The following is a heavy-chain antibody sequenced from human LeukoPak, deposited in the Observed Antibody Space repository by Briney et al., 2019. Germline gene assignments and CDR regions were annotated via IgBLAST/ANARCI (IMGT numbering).Heavy chain of an antibody. V-gene: IGHV1-24*01. Sequence: ASVKVSCKVSGYTLTELSMHWVRQAPGKGLEWMGGFDPEDGETIYAQKFQGGVTMTEDTSTDTAYMELSSLRSEDTAVYYCATSTPYKGGSSGGWFDPWGQGTLVTVSS. CDR3: ATSTPYKGGSSGGWFDP. CDR2: FDPEDGET. D-gene: IGHD1-26*01. CDR1: GYTLTELS. J-gene: IGHJ5*02.